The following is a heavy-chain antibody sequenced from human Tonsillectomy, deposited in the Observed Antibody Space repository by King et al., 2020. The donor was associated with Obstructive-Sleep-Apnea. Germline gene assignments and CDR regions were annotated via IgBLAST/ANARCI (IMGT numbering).Heavy chain of an antibody. V-gene: IGHV3-33*06. J-gene: IGHJ4*02. CDR2: MWYDGGNK. CDR1: GFTFSSYG. D-gene: IGHD3-16*01. CDR3: AKLSRPKRLWDYFDY. Sequence: QLVQSGGGVGQPGRSLRLSCAASGFTFSSYGMHWVRQAPGKGVEWGAVMWYDGGNKYYADSVKGRFTISRDNSKNTLYLQMNSLRAEDTALYYCAKLSRPKRLWDYFDYWGQGTLVTVSS.